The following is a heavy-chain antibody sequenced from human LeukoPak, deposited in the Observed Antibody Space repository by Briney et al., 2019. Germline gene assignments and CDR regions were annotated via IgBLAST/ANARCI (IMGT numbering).Heavy chain of an antibody. CDR2: INPNSGGT. J-gene: IGHJ6*02. D-gene: IGHD3-10*01. V-gene: IGHV1-2*02. Sequence: ASVKVSCKASGYTFTGYYMHWVRQAPGQGLEWMGWINPNSGGTNYAQKFQGRVTMTRDTSISTAYMELSSLRSEDTAVYYCARGDRKVVRGLTSYGIDVWGQGTTVTVSS. CDR1: GYTFTGYY. CDR3: ARGDRKVVRGLTSYGIDV.